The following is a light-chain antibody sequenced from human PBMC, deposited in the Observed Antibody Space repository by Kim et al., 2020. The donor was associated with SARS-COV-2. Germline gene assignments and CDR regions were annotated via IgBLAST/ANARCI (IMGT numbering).Light chain of an antibody. Sequence: QSALTQPASVSGSPGQSITISCTGTSSDVGGYNYVSWYQQHPGKAPKLMIYDVSNRPSGVSNRFSGSKSDNTASLTISGLQAEDEADYYCSSYTTSRDVVFGGGTQLTVL. CDR2: DVS. J-gene: IGLJ2*01. CDR3: SSYTTSRDVV. CDR1: SSDVGGYNY. V-gene: IGLV2-14*03.